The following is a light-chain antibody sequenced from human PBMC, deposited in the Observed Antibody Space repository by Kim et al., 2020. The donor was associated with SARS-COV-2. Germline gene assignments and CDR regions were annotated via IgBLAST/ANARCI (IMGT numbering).Light chain of an antibody. V-gene: IGKV1-5*03. Sequence: DIQMTQSPSTLSASVGDRVTITCRASQSISNWLVWYQQKPGRAPKLLIYKASTLQSGVPSRFSGSGSGAEFTLTISSLQPDDFATYYCQQYNTYSRTFGQGTKVDIK. J-gene: IGKJ1*01. CDR3: QQYNTYSRT. CDR2: KAS. CDR1: QSISNW.